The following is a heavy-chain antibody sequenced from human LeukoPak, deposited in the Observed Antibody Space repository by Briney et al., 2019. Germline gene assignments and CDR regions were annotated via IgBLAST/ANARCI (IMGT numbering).Heavy chain of an antibody. CDR2: INPSGGST. J-gene: IGHJ4*02. CDR3: ARGPYYYDRSGYIDY. Sequence: GASVKVSCKASGYTFTSYGISWVRQAPGQGLEWMGIINPSGGSTSYAQKFQGRVTMTRDMSTSTVYMELSSLRSEDTAVYYCARGPYYYDRSGYIDYWGQGTLVTVSS. D-gene: IGHD3-22*01. V-gene: IGHV1-46*01. CDR1: GYTFTSYG.